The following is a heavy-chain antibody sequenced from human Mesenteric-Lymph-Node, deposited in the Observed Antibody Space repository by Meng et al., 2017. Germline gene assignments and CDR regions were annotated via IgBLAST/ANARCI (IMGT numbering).Heavy chain of an antibody. Sequence: GESLKISCAASGFTFSSYGMHWVRQAPGKGLEWVAVISYDGSNKYYADSVKGRFTISRDNSKNTLYLQMNSLRAEDTAVYYCASDMYYDFWSGYYNGYGMDVWGQGTTVTVSS. J-gene: IGHJ6*02. D-gene: IGHD3-3*01. CDR2: ISYDGSNK. V-gene: IGHV3-30*06. CDR1: GFTFSSYG. CDR3: ASDMYYDFWSGYYNGYGMDV.